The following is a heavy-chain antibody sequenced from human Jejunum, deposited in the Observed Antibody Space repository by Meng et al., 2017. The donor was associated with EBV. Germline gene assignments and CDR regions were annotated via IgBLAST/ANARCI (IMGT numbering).Heavy chain of an antibody. V-gene: IGHV4-4*02. CDR3: ARSPGSWRLDY. Sequence: QVEAQGAGPGPVNPSGTLSRTCTVFGGSISNKVWGNWVRQQRGKGLEWIGEIYHSGLTNYNPSLKSRVTISEDTSKNKFSLNLASVTAADTAVYYCARSPGSWRLDYWGPGTLVTVSS. J-gene: IGHJ4*02. D-gene: IGHD3-10*01. CDR1: GGSISNKVW. CDR2: IYHSGLT.